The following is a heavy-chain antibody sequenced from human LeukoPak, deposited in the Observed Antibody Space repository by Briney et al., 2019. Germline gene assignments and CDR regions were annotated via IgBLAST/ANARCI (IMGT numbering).Heavy chain of an antibody. CDR1: GFTFSSYA. Sequence: GGSLRLSCAASGFTFSSYAMSWVRQAPGKGLEWVSAISGSGGSTYYADSVKGRFTISRDNSKNTLYLQMNSLRAEDTAVYYCACPPFGVVTPNFDYWGQGTLVTVSS. D-gene: IGHD3-3*01. V-gene: IGHV3-23*01. CDR3: ACPPFGVVTPNFDY. CDR2: ISGSGGST. J-gene: IGHJ4*02.